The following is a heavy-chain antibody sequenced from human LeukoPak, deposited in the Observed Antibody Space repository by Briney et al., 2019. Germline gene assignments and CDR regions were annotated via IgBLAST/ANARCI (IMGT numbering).Heavy chain of an antibody. J-gene: IGHJ4*02. Sequence: GGSLRLSCAASGFTFSSYWMHWVRQAPGKGLVCVSRINSDGSSTSYADSVKGRFTISRDNAKNTLYLQMNSLRAEDTAVYYCARRERTDSSRGDYWGQGTLVTVSS. V-gene: IGHV3-74*01. D-gene: IGHD6-13*01. CDR3: ARRERTDSSRGDY. CDR2: INSDGSST. CDR1: GFTFSSYW.